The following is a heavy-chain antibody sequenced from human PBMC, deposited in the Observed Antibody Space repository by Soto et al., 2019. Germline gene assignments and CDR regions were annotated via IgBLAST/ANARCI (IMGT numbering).Heavy chain of an antibody. J-gene: IGHJ4*02. Sequence: QLQLQESGPGLVKPSETLSLTCTVSGDSISSSTYYWGWIRQSPGKGLEWIGNIHYSGSTYYNPSLKSRVPISVDTSKNQFSLKLSSVSAADTAVYYCASYHYVSGDYRSFDYWGQGTLVTVSS. CDR3: ASYHYVSGDYRSFDY. D-gene: IGHD3-10*01. CDR2: IHYSGST. CDR1: GDSISSSTYY. V-gene: IGHV4-39*01.